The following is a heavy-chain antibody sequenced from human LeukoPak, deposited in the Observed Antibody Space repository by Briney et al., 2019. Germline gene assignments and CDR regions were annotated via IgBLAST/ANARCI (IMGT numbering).Heavy chain of an antibody. V-gene: IGHV4-38-2*02. CDR2: IYHSGST. Sequence: SETLSLXCTVSGYSISSGYYWGWILQPPGKGLEWIGSIYHSGSTYYNPSLKSRVTISVDTSKNQFSLKLSSVTAADTAVYYCARVNYYDSSGYLDYWGQGTLVTVSS. CDR3: ARVNYYDSSGYLDY. D-gene: IGHD3-22*01. J-gene: IGHJ4*02. CDR1: GYSISSGYY.